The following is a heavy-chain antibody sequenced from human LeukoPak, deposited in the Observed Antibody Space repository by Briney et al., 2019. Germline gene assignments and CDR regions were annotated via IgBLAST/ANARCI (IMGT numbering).Heavy chain of an antibody. CDR3: ARDLGYSSSWGY. CDR2: FYYSGST. D-gene: IGHD6-13*01. V-gene: IGHV4-4*02. Sequence: SETLSLTCAVSGDSISSENWWTWVRQPPGKGLEWIGNFYYSGSTYYNPSLQSRVTISVDTSKNQFSLKLSSVTAADTAVYYCARDLGYSSSWGYWGQGTLVTVSS. CDR1: GDSISSENW. J-gene: IGHJ4*02.